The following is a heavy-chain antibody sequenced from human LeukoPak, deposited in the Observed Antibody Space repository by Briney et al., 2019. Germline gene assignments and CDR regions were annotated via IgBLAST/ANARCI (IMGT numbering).Heavy chain of an antibody. Sequence: GGSLRLSCAASGFTFDDYAIDWVRHAPGKGLEWVSLISGGGERTYYTESVKGRFTISRDNSKNTLYLQMNSLRSEDTAFYFCATTPGEGSEYFQYWGQGTLVTVSS. CDR3: ATTPGEGSEYFQY. J-gene: IGHJ1*01. D-gene: IGHD3-10*01. V-gene: IGHV3-43*02. CDR1: GFTFDDYA. CDR2: ISGGGERT.